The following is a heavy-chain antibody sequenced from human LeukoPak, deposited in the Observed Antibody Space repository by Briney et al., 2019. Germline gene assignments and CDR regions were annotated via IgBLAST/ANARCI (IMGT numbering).Heavy chain of an antibody. CDR2: IYPGDSDT. D-gene: IGHD2-15*01. J-gene: IGHJ5*02. CDR3: SRHCSGGSCYPTSWFDP. CDR1: GYSFTSYW. V-gene: IGHV5-51*01. Sequence: GESLKISCKGSGYSFTSYWIGWVRQMPGKGLEWMGIIYPGDSDTRYSPSFQGQVTISADKSISTAYLQWSSLKASDTAMYYCSRHCSGGSCYPTSWFDPWGQGTLVTVSS.